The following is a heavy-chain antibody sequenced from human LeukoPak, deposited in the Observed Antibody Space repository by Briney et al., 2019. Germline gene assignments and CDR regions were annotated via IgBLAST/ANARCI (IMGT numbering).Heavy chain of an antibody. Sequence: ASVKVSCKVSGYTLTELSMHWVRQAPGKGREWMGGFNPEDGETIYAQKFKGRVTMTEDTSTYTAYMALTSLRSDDTAVYYCATVSPVIYGSGTDPRYYYGMDVWGKGTTVTVSS. CDR1: GYTLTELS. V-gene: IGHV1-24*01. J-gene: IGHJ6*04. CDR2: FNPEDGET. CDR3: ATVSPVIYGSGTDPRYYYGMDV. D-gene: IGHD3-10*01.